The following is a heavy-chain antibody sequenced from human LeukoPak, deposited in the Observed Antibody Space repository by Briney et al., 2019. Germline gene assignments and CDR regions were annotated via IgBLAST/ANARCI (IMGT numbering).Heavy chain of an antibody. CDR1: GYDFSTYW. V-gene: IGHV5-51*01. CDR3: ARQDRGGDFDY. CDR2: IFPHESTT. J-gene: IGHJ4*02. Sequence: GESLKISCQGSGYDFSTYWIGWVRQMPGKGLEWMGLIFPHESTTIYSPYFQCQVTLSVDKSIKTAYLRWSSLRASDTAMYYCARQDRGGDFDYWGQGTLVTVSS. D-gene: IGHD3-16*01.